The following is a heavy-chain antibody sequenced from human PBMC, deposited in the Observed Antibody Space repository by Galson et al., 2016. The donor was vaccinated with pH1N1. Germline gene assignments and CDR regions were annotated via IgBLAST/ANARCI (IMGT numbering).Heavy chain of an antibody. CDR3: ARSCSGGCCYPNYFYYAMDV. V-gene: IGHV1-8*01. J-gene: IGHJ6*02. CDR1: GHTFTRYD. CDR2: MNPNSGNT. Sequence: SVKVSCKASGHTFTRYDINWVRQATGQGLEWMGWMNPNSGNTGYAQKFQGRITLTRNTSISTAYMELNSLRSEDTAVYYCARSCSGGCCYPNYFYYAMDVWGQGTTVTVSS. D-gene: IGHD2-15*01.